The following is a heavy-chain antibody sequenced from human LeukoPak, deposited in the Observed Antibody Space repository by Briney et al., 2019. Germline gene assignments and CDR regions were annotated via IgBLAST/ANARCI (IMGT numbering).Heavy chain of an antibody. CDR3: ARETDSTLFDY. J-gene: IGHJ4*02. D-gene: IGHD2-2*01. CDR1: GFTFSNYT. V-gene: IGHV3-21*01. CDR2: ISSSSSYI. Sequence: GGSLRLSCAASGFTFSNYTMNWVRQAPGKGLEWVSSISSSSSYIYYADSVKGRFTISRDNAKNSLYLQMNSLRAEDTAVFYCARETDSTLFDYWGQGTLVTVSS.